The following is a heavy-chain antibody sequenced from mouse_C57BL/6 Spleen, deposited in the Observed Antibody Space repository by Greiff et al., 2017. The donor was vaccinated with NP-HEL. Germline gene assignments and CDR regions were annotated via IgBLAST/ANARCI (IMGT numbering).Heavy chain of an antibody. D-gene: IGHD1-3*01. CDR3: ARPDNYYAMDY. Sequence: VQLKQSGGDLVKPGGSLKLSCAASGFTFSSYGMSWVRQTPDKRLEWVATISSGGSYTYYPDSVKGRFTISRDNAKNTLYLQMSSLKSEDTAMYYCARPDNYYAMDYWGQGTSVTVSS. CDR1: GFTFSSYG. V-gene: IGHV5-6*01. CDR2: ISSGGSYT. J-gene: IGHJ4*01.